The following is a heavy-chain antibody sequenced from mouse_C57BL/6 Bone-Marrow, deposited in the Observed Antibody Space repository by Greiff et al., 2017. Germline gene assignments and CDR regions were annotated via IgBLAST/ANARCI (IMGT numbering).Heavy chain of an antibody. CDR2: IYPGDGDT. CDR1: GYAFSSSW. Sequence: VKLMESGPELVKPGASVKISCKASGYAFSSSWMNWVKQRPGKGLEWIGRIYPGDGDTNYNGKFKGKATLTADKSSSTAYMQLSSLTSEDSAVYFCANPSWDWYFDVWGTGTTVTVSS. J-gene: IGHJ1*03. CDR3: ANPSWDWYFDV. V-gene: IGHV1-82*01. D-gene: IGHD4-1*01.